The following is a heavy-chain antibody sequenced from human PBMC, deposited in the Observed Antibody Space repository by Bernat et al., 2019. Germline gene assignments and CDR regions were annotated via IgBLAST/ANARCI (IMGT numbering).Heavy chain of an antibody. Sequence: QVQLVESGGGVVQPGRSLRLSCAASGFAFSSSAMHWVRQAPGKGLEWVAVISYDGISKYYADSVKGRFTISRDNSKNTLYLQMNSLRAEDTAVYYYARQWSSSWYDYYYAMDVWGQGTTVTVSS. J-gene: IGHJ6*02. D-gene: IGHD6-13*01. V-gene: IGHV3-30-3*01. CDR3: ARQWSSSWYDYYYAMDV. CDR1: GFAFSSSA. CDR2: ISYDGISK.